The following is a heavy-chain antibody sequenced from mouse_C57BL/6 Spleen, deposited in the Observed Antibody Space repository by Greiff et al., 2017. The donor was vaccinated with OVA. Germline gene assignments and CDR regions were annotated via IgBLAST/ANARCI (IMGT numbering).Heavy chain of an antibody. CDR1: GYSFTDYN. V-gene: IGHV1-39*01. CDR2: INPNYGTT. D-gene: IGHD1-1*01. CDR3: ARGPILLRSRYFDV. J-gene: IGHJ1*03. Sequence: VQLKESGPELVKPGASVKISCKASGYSFTDYNMNWVKQSNGKSLEWIGVINPNYGTTSYNQKFKGKATLTVDQSSSTAYMQLNSLTSEDSAVYYCARGPILLRSRYFDVWGTGTTVTVSS.